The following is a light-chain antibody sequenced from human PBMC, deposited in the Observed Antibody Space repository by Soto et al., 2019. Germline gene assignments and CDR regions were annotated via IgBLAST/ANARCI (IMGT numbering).Light chain of an antibody. CDR3: QRRSNWWT. CDR1: QSVSSY. V-gene: IGKV3-11*01. CDR2: DAS. Sequence: EIVLTQSPATLSLSPGERATLSCRASQSVSSYLAWYQQKPYQARRLLIYDASHMSTCIPASSSGRASATDFTLTISSLEPEYFAVYYCQRRSNWWTFGQGTKVDIK. J-gene: IGKJ1*01.